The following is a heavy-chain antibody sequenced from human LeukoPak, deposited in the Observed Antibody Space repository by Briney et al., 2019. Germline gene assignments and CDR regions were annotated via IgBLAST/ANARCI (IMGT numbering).Heavy chain of an antibody. CDR3: ARERYYYGSGSYLTFDY. J-gene: IGHJ4*02. D-gene: IGHD3-10*01. CDR1: GHTFTGYY. Sequence: ASVKVSCKVPGHTFTGYYMHWVRQAPGQGLEWMGRINPNSGGTNYAQKFQGRVTMTRDTSISTAYMELSRLRSDDTAVYYCARERYYYGSGSYLTFDYWGQGTLVTVSS. CDR2: INPNSGGT. V-gene: IGHV1-2*06.